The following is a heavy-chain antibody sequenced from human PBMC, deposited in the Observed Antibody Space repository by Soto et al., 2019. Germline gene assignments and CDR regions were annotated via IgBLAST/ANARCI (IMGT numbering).Heavy chain of an antibody. J-gene: IGHJ4*02. D-gene: IGHD3-10*01. V-gene: IGHV1-18*01. Sequence: ASVKVSCKASGYTFTSYGISWVRQAPGQGLEWMGWISAYNGNTNYAQKLQGRVTMTTDTSTSTAYMELRSLRSDDTAVYYCASETYGSGSYYNPHFDDWGQGTLVTVSS. CDR3: ASETYGSGSYYNPHFDD. CDR2: ISAYNGNT. CDR1: GYTFTSYG.